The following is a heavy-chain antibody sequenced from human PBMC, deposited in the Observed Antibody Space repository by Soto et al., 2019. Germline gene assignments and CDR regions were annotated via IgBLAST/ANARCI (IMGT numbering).Heavy chain of an antibody. CDR2: ISGYNGKT. CDR3: ARDETYTAGWYFEH. J-gene: IGHJ4*02. CDR1: GYRFNSYG. Sequence: QVQLVQSGAEVKKRGASVKVSCKASGYRFNSYGMSWLRQAPGQGLEWIGWISGYNGKTDLAQKFQGRVTMTTEGSTSTVYMELTSLRFDDTALYYCARDETYTAGWYFEHWGQGTLVTVPS. D-gene: IGHD6-19*01. V-gene: IGHV1-18*01.